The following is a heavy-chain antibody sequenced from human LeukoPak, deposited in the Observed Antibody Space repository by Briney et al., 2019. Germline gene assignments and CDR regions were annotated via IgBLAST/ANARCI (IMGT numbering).Heavy chain of an antibody. V-gene: IGHV4-38-2*02. J-gene: IGHJ6*03. CDR2: IYHSGST. CDR3: ARDAVVPAAPAGDYYYYMDV. Sequence: PSETLSLTCTVSGYSISSGYYWGWIRQPPGKGLEWIGSIYHSGSTYYNPSLKSRVTISADTSKNQFSLKLSSVTAADTAVYYCARDAVVPAAPAGDYYYYMDVWGKGTTVTVSS. D-gene: IGHD2-2*01. CDR1: GYSISSGYY.